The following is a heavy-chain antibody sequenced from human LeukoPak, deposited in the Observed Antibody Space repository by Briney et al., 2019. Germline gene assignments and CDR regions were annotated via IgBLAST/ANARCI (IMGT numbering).Heavy chain of an antibody. CDR1: GGSISSGSYY. J-gene: IGHJ6*02. D-gene: IGHD5-12*01. CDR3: ASRIRGYSGYGRYYYYYGMDV. CDR2: IYHSGST. V-gene: IGHV4-30-2*01. Sequence: SQTLSLTCTVSGGSISSGSYYWSWIRQPPGKGLEWIGYIYHSGSTYYNPSLKSRVTISVDRSKNQFSLKLSSVTAADTAVYYCASRIRGYSGYGRYYYYYGMDVWGQGTTVTVSS.